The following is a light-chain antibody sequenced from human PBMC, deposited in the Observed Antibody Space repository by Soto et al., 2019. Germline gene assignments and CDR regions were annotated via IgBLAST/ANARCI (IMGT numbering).Light chain of an antibody. J-gene: IGKJ1*01. CDR3: QQYGSSPPT. CDR1: QSVSSY. V-gene: IGKV3-20*01. CDR2: GAS. Sequence: IVLTQSPGTLSLSPGERATLSCRAGQSVSSYLAWYQQKPGQGPRLLIYGASSRAPGIPDRFSGSGSGTGFTLTINRLEPEDFAVYYCQQYGSSPPTFGQGTKVEIK.